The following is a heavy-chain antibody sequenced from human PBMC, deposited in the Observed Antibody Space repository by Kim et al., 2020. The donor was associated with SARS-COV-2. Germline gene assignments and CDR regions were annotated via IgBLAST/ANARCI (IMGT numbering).Heavy chain of an antibody. Sequence: SVKVSCKASGFTFTSSAVQWVRQARGQRLEWIGRIVVGSGNTNHAQKFQERVTITRDMSTSTAYMELSSLRSEDTAVDYCAADPFGSGLYYYYYGMDVW. V-gene: IGHV1-58*01. J-gene: IGHJ6*01. CDR3: AADPFGSGLYYYYYGMDV. CDR1: GFTFTSSA. CDR2: IVVGSGNT. D-gene: IGHD3-10*01.